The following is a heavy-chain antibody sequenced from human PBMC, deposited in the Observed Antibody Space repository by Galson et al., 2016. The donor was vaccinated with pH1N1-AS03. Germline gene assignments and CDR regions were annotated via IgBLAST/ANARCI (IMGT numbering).Heavy chain of an antibody. D-gene: IGHD2-15*01. CDR2: ITGVGVT. Sequence: SLRLSCAASGFAFRSHSMNWVRQAPGKGLEWISYITGVGVTMYGDSVRGRFVLSRDNAKNSVGLQMNRLRAEDTAIYYCTRGGTDTYSDFDFWGQGTLVTVSS. CDR1: GFAFRSHS. J-gene: IGHJ4*02. CDR3: TRGGTDTYSDFDF. V-gene: IGHV3-48*03.